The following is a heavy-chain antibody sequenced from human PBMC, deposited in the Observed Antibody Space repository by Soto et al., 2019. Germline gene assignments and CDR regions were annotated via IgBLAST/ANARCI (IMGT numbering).Heavy chain of an antibody. V-gene: IGHV3-30*18. CDR1: GFTFSSYG. J-gene: IGHJ3*02. CDR3: AKKGVGDHACDI. D-gene: IGHD3-16*01. Sequence: QVQLVESGGGVVQPGRSLRLSCAASGFTFSSYGMHWVRQAPGKGLEWVAVISYDGSNKYYADSVKGRFTISRDTSKNTLYLQMNSLRAEDTAVYYCAKKGVGDHACDIWGQGTMVTVSS. CDR2: ISYDGSNK.